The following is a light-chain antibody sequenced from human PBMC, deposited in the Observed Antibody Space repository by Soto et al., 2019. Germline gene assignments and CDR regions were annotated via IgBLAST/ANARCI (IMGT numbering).Light chain of an antibody. CDR3: QQYGSSPLWT. Sequence: EIVLTQSPGTLSLSPEERATLSCRASQSVSSSYLAWYQQKPGQAPRLLIYSTSSRATAIPDRVSGSGSGTDFTLTISRLEPEDSAVYYCQQYGSSPLWTFGQGTKVEIK. CDR2: STS. V-gene: IGKV3-20*01. J-gene: IGKJ1*01. CDR1: QSVSSSY.